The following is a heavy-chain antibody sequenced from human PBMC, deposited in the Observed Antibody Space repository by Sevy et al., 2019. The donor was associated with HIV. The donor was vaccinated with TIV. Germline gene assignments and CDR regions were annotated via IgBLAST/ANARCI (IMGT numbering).Heavy chain of an antibody. CDR3: ARDRSSGQNQYEGYY. Sequence: ASVKVSCKASGYTFTSYGISWVRQAPGQGLEWMGWISAYNGNTNYAQKLQGRVTMTTDTSTSTAYMELRSLRSDDTAVYYCARDRSSGQNQYEGYYWGQGTLVTVSS. CDR1: GYTFTSYG. J-gene: IGHJ4*02. D-gene: IGHD6-19*01. V-gene: IGHV1-18*01. CDR2: ISAYNGNT.